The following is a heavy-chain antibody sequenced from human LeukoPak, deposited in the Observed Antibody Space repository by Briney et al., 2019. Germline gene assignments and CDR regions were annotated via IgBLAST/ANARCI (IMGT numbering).Heavy chain of an antibody. V-gene: IGHV3-7*01. Sequence: GGSLRLSCAVSGITFSDYWMTWVRQAPGNGLEWVANINQNGGENYYVDSVKGRFTISRDNTKNSVYLQMNSLRAEDTAVYYCATGKSCTTCYLPDYWGQGTLVTVSS. D-gene: IGHD2-2*01. CDR2: INQNGGEN. CDR3: ATGKSCTTCYLPDY. CDR1: GITFSDYW. J-gene: IGHJ4*02.